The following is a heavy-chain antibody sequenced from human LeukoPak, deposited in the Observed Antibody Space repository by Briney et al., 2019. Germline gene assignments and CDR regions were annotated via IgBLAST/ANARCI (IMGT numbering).Heavy chain of an antibody. CDR1: GFAVRYHY. Sequence: PGGSLRLSCAASGFAVRYHYMNWVRQPPGKGLEWVSVIYSGGNSYCADSVKGRFTIARDSSKNTLYLQMNNLRAEDTAVYYCARESVGSDYFDFWGQGTLVTVSS. CDR3: ARESVGSDYFDF. J-gene: IGHJ4*02. D-gene: IGHD1-26*01. CDR2: IYSGGNS. V-gene: IGHV3-53*01.